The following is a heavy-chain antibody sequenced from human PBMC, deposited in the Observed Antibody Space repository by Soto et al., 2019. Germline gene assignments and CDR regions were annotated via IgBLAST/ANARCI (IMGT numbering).Heavy chain of an antibody. CDR1: GFTFSSYA. Sequence: QVQLVESGGGVVQPGRSLRLSCAASGFTFSSYAMHWVRQAPGKGLEWVAVISYDGSNKYYADSVKGRFTISRDNSKNTLYLQMNSLRAEDTAVYYCARDYLGVVTLPIDYWVHGTLVTVSS. V-gene: IGHV3-30-3*01. CDR2: ISYDGSNK. D-gene: IGHD3-3*01. J-gene: IGHJ4*01. CDR3: ARDYLGVVTLPIDY.